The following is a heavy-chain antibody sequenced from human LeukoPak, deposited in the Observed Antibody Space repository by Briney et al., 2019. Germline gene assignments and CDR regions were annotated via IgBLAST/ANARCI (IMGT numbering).Heavy chain of an antibody. CDR1: GLTSNTYW. CDR2: INGDGSSL. V-gene: IGHV3-74*01. D-gene: IGHD6-6*01. J-gene: IGHJ3*02. CDR3: AREYSSSSGRAFDI. Sequence: PGGSLRLSCAASGLTSNTYWMHWARQVPGKGLVWVARINGDGSSLSYADSVEGRFTISRDNAKNSLFLQMNSLRAEDTAVYYCAREYSSSSGRAFDIWGQGTMVTVSS.